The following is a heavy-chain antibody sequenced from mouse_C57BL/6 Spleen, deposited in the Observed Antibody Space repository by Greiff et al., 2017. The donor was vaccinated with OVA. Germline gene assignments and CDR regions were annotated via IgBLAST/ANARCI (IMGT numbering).Heavy chain of an antibody. V-gene: IGHV1-7*01. CDR1: GYTFTSYW. J-gene: IGHJ4*01. CDR3: APTVVATYYAMDY. D-gene: IGHD1-1*01. CDR2: INPSSGYT. Sequence: QVQLQQSGAELAKPGASVKLSCKASGYTFTSYWMHWVKQRPGQGLEWIGYINPSSGYTKYNQKFKDKATLTADKSSSTAYMQLSSRTYEDSAVYYCAPTVVATYYAMDYWGQGTAVTVSA.